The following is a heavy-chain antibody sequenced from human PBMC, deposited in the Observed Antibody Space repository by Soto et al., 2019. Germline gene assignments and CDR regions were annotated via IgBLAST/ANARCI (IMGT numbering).Heavy chain of an antibody. CDR1: GGSISTYY. CDR3: ARDRLANWFDP. J-gene: IGHJ5*02. V-gene: IGHV4-59*01. CDR2: IYYSGSA. D-gene: IGHD3-9*01. Sequence: LSLTCTVSGGSISTYYWSWIRQPPGKGLEWIGYIYYSGSANYNPSLKSRVSISVDTSKNQFSLKLSSVTAADTAVYYCARDRLANWFDPWGQGXLVTVYS.